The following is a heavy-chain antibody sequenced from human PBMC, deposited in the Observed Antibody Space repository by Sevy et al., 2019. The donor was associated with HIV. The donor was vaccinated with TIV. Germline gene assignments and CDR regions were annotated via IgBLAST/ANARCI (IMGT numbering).Heavy chain of an antibody. V-gene: IGHV4-38-2*02. J-gene: IGHJ4*02. CDR3: ARGRYSSRWYYCDY. CDR1: GYSISSGYY. D-gene: IGHD6-13*01. Sequence: SETLSLTCTVSGYSISSGYYWGWIRQPPGKGLEWIGSIYHGGSTYYNPSLKSRVTISVDTSKNQFSLKLSSVTAADTAVYYCARGRYSSRWYYCDYWGQGTLVTVSS. CDR2: IYHGGST.